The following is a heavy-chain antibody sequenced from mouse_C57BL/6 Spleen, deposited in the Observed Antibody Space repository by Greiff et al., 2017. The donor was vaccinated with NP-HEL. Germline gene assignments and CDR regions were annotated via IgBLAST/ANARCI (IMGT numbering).Heavy chain of an antibody. CDR1: GYTFTSYW. J-gene: IGHJ3*01. CDR2: INPSSGYT. CDR3: ARDSSGSSGFAY. D-gene: IGHD3-2*02. V-gene: IGHV1-7*01. Sequence: QVHVKQSGAELAKPGASVKLSCKASGYTFTSYWMHWVKQRPGQGLEWIGYINPSSGYTKYNQKFKDKATLTADKSSSTAYMQLSSLTYEDSAVYYCARDSSGSSGFAYWGQGTLVTVSA.